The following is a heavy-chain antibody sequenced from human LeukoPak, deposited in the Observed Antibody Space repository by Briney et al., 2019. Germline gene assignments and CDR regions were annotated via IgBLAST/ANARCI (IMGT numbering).Heavy chain of an antibody. CDR2: LNSDGSST. J-gene: IGHJ4*02. CDR1: GFTFSSYW. V-gene: IGHV3-74*01. Sequence: GGSLRLSCAASGFTFSSYWMHWVRQAPGKGLVWVTRLNSDGSSTNYADSVKGRFTISRDNAKNTLSLHMNSLRAEDRAVYYFARGDLPVGGTLIGYWGERALVTVSS. CDR3: ARGDLPVGGTLIGY. D-gene: IGHD6-19*01.